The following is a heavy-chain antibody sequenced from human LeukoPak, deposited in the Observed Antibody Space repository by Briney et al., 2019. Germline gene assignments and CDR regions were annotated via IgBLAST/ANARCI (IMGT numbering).Heavy chain of an antibody. CDR3: ARGLGDGSGSYYSGY. V-gene: IGHV4-34*01. J-gene: IGHJ4*02. D-gene: IGHD3-10*01. Sequence: SETLSFTCAVYGGSFNRYYWTWIRQPPGKGLEWIGEINHSGSTNYNPSLKTRVTISVDTSKKQFSLKLDSVTAADTAVYYCARGLGDGSGSYYSGYWGQGTLVTVSS. CDR2: INHSGST. CDR1: GGSFNRYY.